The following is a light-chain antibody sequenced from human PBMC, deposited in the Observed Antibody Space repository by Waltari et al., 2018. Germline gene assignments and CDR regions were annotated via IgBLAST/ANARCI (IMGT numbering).Light chain of an antibody. J-gene: IGKJ2*01. CDR1: QSIRSF. Sequence: EVVLTQSPATLSLSPGERATLSCRASQSIRSFLAWYQHKPGHAPRLLLYDGSKRATGIPARFSGSGYGTDFTLTISSLEPEDFAVYYCQHRTTGNTFGQGTKLEIK. V-gene: IGKV3-11*01. CDR2: DGS. CDR3: QHRTTGNT.